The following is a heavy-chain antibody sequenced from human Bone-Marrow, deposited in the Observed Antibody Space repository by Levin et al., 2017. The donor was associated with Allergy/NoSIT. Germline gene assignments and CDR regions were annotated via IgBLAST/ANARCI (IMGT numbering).Heavy chain of an antibody. J-gene: IGHJ4*02. CDR1: GFPFTSAW. D-gene: IGHD3-3*01. CDR3: TTVRRITIFGVVIIPSNYVDY. Sequence: GESLKISCAASGFPFTSAWMSWVRQAPGKGLEWVGRIKSKTDGETRDYAAPVKGRFTISRDDSKNTLYLQMNSLKTEDTAVYYCTTVRRITIFGVVIIPSNYVDYWGQGTLVTVSA. CDR2: IKSKTDGETR. V-gene: IGHV3-15*01.